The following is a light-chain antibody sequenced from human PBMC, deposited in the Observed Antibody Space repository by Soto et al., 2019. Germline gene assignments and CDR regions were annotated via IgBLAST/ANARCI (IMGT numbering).Light chain of an antibody. J-gene: IGKJ1*01. CDR1: QNIHTW. CDR3: QQHESYPRT. CDR2: AAS. Sequence: DIQMTQSPSTLSASVDDRVTITCRASQNIHTWLAWYQQKPGKAPSLLIYAASSLESGVPSRFSGSGAGTEFTLTISSLQPDDFATYYCQQHESYPRTFGQGTKVEMK. V-gene: IGKV1-5*03.